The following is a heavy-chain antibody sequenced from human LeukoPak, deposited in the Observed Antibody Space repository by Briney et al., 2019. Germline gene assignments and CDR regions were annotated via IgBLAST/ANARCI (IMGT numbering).Heavy chain of an antibody. CDR3: ANIEYSSSPLLGAFDI. CDR2: ISGSGGST. J-gene: IGHJ3*02. V-gene: IGHV3-23*01. D-gene: IGHD6-6*01. Sequence: GGSLRLSCAASGFTFSSYAMSWVRQAPGKGLEWVSAISGSGGSTYYADSVKGRFTISRDNSKNTLYLQMNSLRAEDTAVYYCANIEYSSSPLLGAFDIWGQGTMVTVSS. CDR1: GFTFSSYA.